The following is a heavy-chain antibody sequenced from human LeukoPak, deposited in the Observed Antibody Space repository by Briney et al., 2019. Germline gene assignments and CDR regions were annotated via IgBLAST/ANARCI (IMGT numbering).Heavy chain of an antibody. Sequence: SETLSLTCTVSGGSISIYYWNWIRQPPGKGLEWIGFVSYSGNTNYNPSLKSRVTISVDTSKNQFSLKLSSVTAADTAVYYCARSTMVRGVISAFDIWGQGTMVTVSS. V-gene: IGHV4-59*01. D-gene: IGHD3-10*01. J-gene: IGHJ3*02. CDR2: VSYSGNT. CDR1: GGSISIYY. CDR3: ARSTMVRGVISAFDI.